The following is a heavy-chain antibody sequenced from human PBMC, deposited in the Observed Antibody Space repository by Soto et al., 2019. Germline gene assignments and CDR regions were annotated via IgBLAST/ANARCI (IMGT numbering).Heavy chain of an antibody. V-gene: IGHV3-48*01. J-gene: IGHJ4*02. D-gene: IGHD3-9*01. CDR3: ARYYDILTGRYYFDY. Sequence: PGGSLRLSCAASGFTFSSYSMNWVRQAPGKGLEWVSYISSSSSTIYYADSVKGRFTISRDNAKNSLYLQMNSLRAEDTAVYYCARYYDILTGRYYFDYWGQGTLVTVSS. CDR1: GFTFSSYS. CDR2: ISSSSSTI.